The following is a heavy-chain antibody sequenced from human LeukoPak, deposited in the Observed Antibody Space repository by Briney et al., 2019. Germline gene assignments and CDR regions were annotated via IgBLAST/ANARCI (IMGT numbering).Heavy chain of an antibody. Sequence: SETLSLTCTVSGGSISSYYWSWIRQPPGKGLEWIGYIYYSGSTNYNPSLKSRVTISVDTSKNQFSLKLSSVTAADTAVYYCASYSYYYDSSGYYYSYFDYWGQGTLVTVSS. CDR3: ASYSYYYDSSGYYYSYFDY. CDR2: IYYSGST. J-gene: IGHJ4*02. D-gene: IGHD3-22*01. CDR1: GGSISSYY. V-gene: IGHV4-59*01.